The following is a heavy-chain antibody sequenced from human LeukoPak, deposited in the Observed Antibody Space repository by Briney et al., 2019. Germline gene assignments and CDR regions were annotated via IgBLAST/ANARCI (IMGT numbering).Heavy chain of an antibody. V-gene: IGHV4-4*07. CDR3: ARDKYQLLWGDSYYYMNV. D-gene: IGHD2-2*01. CDR2: IYTSGSS. CDR1: GGSISSYY. Sequence: SETLSLTCTVSGGSISSYYWSWIRQPAGKGLEWIGRIYTSGSSNYNPSLKSRVTMSVDTSKNQFSLKLSSVTAADTAVYYCARDKYQLLWGDSYYYMNVWGKGTTVTVSS. J-gene: IGHJ6*03.